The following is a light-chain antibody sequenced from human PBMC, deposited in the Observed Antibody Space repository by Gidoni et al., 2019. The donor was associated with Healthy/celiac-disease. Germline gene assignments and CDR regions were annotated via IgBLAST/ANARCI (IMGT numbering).Light chain of an antibody. J-gene: IGKJ2*01. V-gene: IGKV3-15*01. Sequence: EIVTTQSPATLSVSPGERATLSCRASQSVSSNLAWYQQKPSQATRLLIYGAATRANGIPARCSGSGSGTEFTLTISSLQSEDFAVYYCQQYNNWPLYTFGQGTKLEIK. CDR3: QQYNNWPLYT. CDR1: QSVSSN. CDR2: GAA.